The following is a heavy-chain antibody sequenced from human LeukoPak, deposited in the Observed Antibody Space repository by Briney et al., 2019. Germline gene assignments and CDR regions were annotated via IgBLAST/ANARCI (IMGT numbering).Heavy chain of an antibody. V-gene: IGHV4-39*01. CDR1: GGSISSSSYY. Sequence: SETLSLTCTVSGGSISSSSYYWGWIRQPPGKGLGWIGSIYYSGSTYYNPSLKSRVTISVDTSKNQFSLKLSSVTAADTAVYYCARQLLSYGGNSGYFDYWGQGTLVTVSS. CDR2: IYYSGST. J-gene: IGHJ4*02. CDR3: ARQLLSYGGNSGYFDY. D-gene: IGHD4-23*01.